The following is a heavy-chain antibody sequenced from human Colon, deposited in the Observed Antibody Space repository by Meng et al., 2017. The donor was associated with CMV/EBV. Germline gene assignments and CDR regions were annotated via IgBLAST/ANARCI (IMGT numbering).Heavy chain of an antibody. J-gene: IGHJ5*02. D-gene: IGHD6-6*01. V-gene: IGHV1-18*01. Sequence: GESLKISCNASGYMFTSYGISWVRQAPGQGLEWVGWISAFNGNTNYAQKFQGRVSMTTDTSKNTAYMDLKNLRSDDTAIYYCASTGYTTSSITNWFDPWGQGTQVTVSS. CDR2: ISAFNGNT. CDR1: GYMFTSYG. CDR3: ASTGYTTSSITNWFDP.